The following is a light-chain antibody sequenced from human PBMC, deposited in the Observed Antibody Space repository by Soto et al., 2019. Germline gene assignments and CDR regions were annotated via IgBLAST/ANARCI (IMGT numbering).Light chain of an antibody. J-gene: IGKJ5*01. CDR2: AAS. V-gene: IGKV1-12*01. CDR1: QSLNNY. Sequence: DIQMTQSPSTLSASVGDRLTITCRASQSLNNYLAWYQQKPGKAPKLLICAASSLQSGVPSSFSVSGSGTDFTLTISSLQPEDFATYYCQQANSFPITFGQGTRLEIK. CDR3: QQANSFPIT.